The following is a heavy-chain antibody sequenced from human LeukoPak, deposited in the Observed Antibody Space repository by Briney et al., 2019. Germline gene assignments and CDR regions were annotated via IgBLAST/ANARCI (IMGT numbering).Heavy chain of an antibody. Sequence: SETLSLTCTVSGGSISSYYWSWIRQPPGKGLEWIGYIYYSGSTNYSPSLKSRVTLSVDTSKNQFSLKLTSVTAADTAVYYCARGGASSRYFDFWGQGTLVTVSP. CDR3: ARGGASSRYFDF. CDR2: IYYSGST. D-gene: IGHD6-6*01. V-gene: IGHV4-59*01. CDR1: GGSISSYY. J-gene: IGHJ4*02.